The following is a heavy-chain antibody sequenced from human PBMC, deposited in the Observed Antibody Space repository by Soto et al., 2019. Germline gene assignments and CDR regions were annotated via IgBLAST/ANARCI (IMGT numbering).Heavy chain of an antibody. CDR3: ARVPRGNYGYPSHLDY. CDR2: IKYSGST. V-gene: IGHV4-39*07. D-gene: IGHD3-10*01. CDR1: GGSISSSRCH. J-gene: IGHJ4*02. Sequence: PSETLSLTCTVSGGSISSSRCHWGWIRQPPGKGLEWIASIKYSGSTFYNPSLKSRVTISVDTSKNQFSLKLSSVTAADTAVYYCARVPRGNYGYPSHLDYWGQRTLDTVSS.